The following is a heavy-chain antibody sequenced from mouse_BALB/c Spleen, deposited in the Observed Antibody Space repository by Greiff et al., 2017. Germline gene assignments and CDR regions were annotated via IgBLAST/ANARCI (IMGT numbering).Heavy chain of an antibody. CDR3: AKTVYGNYEGYFDV. V-gene: IGHV2-5-1*01. CDR2: IWRGGST. CDR1: GFSLTSYG. D-gene: IGHD2-1*01. Sequence: VHLVESGPSLVQPSQSLSITCTVSGFSLTSYGVHWVRQSPGKGLEWLGVIWRGGSTDYNAAFMSRLSITKDNSKSQVFFKMNSLQADDTAIYYCAKTVYGNYEGYFDVWGAGTTVTVSS. J-gene: IGHJ1*01.